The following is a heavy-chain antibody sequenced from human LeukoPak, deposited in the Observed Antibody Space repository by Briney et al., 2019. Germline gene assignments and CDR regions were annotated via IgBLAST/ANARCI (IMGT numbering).Heavy chain of an antibody. Sequence: PSETLSLTCAVYGGSFSGYYWSWIRQPPGKGLEWIGEINHSGSTNYNPSLKSRVTISVDTSKNQFSLKLSSVTAADTAVYYCARGKYYGSGSSKRYYYYDMDVWGQGTTVTVSS. CDR3: ARGKYYGSGSSKRYYYYDMDV. V-gene: IGHV4-34*01. CDR2: INHSGST. D-gene: IGHD3-10*01. J-gene: IGHJ6*02. CDR1: GGSFSGYY.